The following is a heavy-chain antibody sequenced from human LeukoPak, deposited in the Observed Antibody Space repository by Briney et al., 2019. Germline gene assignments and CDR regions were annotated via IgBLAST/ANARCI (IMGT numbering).Heavy chain of an antibody. CDR2: IGTAGEI. CDR1: GFTVSSNY. V-gene: IGHV3-13*01. J-gene: IGHJ2*01. Sequence: GGSLRLSCAPSGFTVSSNYMNWVRQATGKGLEWVSAIGTAGEIYYPGSVKGRFTISRENAKNSLYLQMNSLRAGVTAVYYCARAAYSSTWYSRYFDLWGRGTLVTVSS. CDR3: ARAAYSSTWYSRYFDL. D-gene: IGHD6-13*01.